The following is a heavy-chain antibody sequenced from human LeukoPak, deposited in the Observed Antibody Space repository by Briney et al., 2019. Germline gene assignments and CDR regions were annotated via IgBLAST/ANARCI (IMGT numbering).Heavy chain of an antibody. J-gene: IGHJ4*02. Sequence: GGSLRLSCTASGFTFNSYAMHWVRQAPGKGLEWVANIKQDGSEKYYVDSVKGRFTISRDNAKNSLYLQMNSLRAEDTAVYYCARMWATEFDYWGQGTLVTASS. V-gene: IGHV3-7*01. CDR3: ARMWATEFDY. D-gene: IGHD5-24*01. CDR2: IKQDGSEK. CDR1: GFTFNSYA.